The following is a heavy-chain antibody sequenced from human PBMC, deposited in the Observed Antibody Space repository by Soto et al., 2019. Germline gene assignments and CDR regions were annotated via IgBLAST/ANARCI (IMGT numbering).Heavy chain of an antibody. CDR3: ARTAGGRDPLFDY. D-gene: IGHD2-15*01. Sequence: PXASLSLTCTVSGGSISSYYWSWIRQPPGKGLEWIGYIYYSVSTNYNPSLKSRVTISVDTSKNQFSLKLSSVTAADTAVYYCARTAGGRDPLFDYWGHGTLVTVS. J-gene: IGHJ4*01. CDR2: IYYSVST. CDR1: GGSISSYY. V-gene: IGHV4-59*01.